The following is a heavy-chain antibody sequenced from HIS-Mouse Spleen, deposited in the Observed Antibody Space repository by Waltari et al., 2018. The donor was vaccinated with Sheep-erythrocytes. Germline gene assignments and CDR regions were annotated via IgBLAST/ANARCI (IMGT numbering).Heavy chain of an antibody. V-gene: IGHV4-31*03. D-gene: IGHD7-27*01. J-gene: IGHJ4*02. Sequence: QVQLQESGPGLVKPSQTLSLTCPFPGGPISSGGYYWSWIRQHPGKGLEWIGYIYYSGSTYYNPSLKSRVTISVDTSKNQFSLKLSSVTAADTAVYYCARDRLGIFGYWGQGTLVTVSS. CDR3: ARDRLGIFGY. CDR1: GGPISSGGYY. CDR2: IYYSGST.